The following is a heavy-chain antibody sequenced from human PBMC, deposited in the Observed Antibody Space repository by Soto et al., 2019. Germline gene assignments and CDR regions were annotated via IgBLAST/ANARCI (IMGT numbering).Heavy chain of an antibody. D-gene: IGHD3-3*01. CDR2: ISANSGNT. Sequence: ASVKVSCKASGYTFTSNGISWVRQAPGQGLEWMGWISANSGNTNYAQKLQGRVTMTRDTSTSTVYMELSSLRSEDTAVYYCARGTLLRFLELYYFDYWGQGTLVTAPQ. CDR3: ARGTLLRFLELYYFDY. V-gene: IGHV1-18*01. CDR1: GYTFTSNG. J-gene: IGHJ4*02.